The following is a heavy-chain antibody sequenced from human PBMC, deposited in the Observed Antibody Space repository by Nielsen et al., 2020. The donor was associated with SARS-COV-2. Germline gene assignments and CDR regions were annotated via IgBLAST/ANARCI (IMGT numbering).Heavy chain of an antibody. J-gene: IGHJ4*02. D-gene: IGHD4-17*01. CDR2: ISWNSGSI. Sequence: GGSLRLSCAASGFTFDDYAMHWVRQAPGKVLEWVSGISWNSGSIGYADSVKGRFTISRDNAKNSLYLQMNSLRAEDTALYYCASLYGDYVGYWGQGTLVTVSS. V-gene: IGHV3-9*01. CDR1: GFTFDDYA. CDR3: ASLYGDYVGY.